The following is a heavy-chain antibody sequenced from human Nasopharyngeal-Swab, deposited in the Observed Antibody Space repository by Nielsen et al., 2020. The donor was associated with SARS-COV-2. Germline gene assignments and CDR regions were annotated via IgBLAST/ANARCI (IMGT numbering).Heavy chain of an antibody. CDR3: ARASYCGGDCYFWFDP. Sequence: ASVKVSCKASGYTFTSYDINWVRQATGQGLEWMGWMNPNSGNTGYAQKFQGRVTMTRNTSISTAYMELSSLRSEDTAVYYCARASYCGGDCYFWFDPWGQGTLVTVSS. D-gene: IGHD2-21*02. CDR1: GYTFTSYD. J-gene: IGHJ5*02. CDR2: MNPNSGNT. V-gene: IGHV1-8*01.